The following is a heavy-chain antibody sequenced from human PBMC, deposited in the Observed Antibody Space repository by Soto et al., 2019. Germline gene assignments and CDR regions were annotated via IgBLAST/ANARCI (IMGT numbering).Heavy chain of an antibody. J-gene: IGHJ5*02. CDR3: ARMANLAAASNWLAP. D-gene: IGHD6-13*01. Sequence: SETLSLTCTVSGGSVSSGSYYWSWIRQPPGKGLEWIGYIYYSGSTNYNPSPKSRVTISVDTSKNPLSLKQSSVPAEDRAVYSCARMANLAAASNWLAPWGQGTLVTVSS. CDR2: IYYSGST. V-gene: IGHV4-61*01. CDR1: GGSVSSGSYY.